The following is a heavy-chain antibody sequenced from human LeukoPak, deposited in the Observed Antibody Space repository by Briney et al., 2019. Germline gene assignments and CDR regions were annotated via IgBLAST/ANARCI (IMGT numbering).Heavy chain of an antibody. CDR3: AREEDYDILTGYGLDY. D-gene: IGHD3-9*01. V-gene: IGHV3-21*01. J-gene: IGHJ4*02. CDR2: ISSSSSCI. Sequence: KPGGSLRLSCAASGFTFSSYSMNWVRQAPGKGLEWVSSISSSSSCIYYADSVKGRFTISRDNAKNSLYLQMNSLRAEDTAVYYCAREEDYDILTGYGLDYWGQGTLVTVSS. CDR1: GFTFSSYS.